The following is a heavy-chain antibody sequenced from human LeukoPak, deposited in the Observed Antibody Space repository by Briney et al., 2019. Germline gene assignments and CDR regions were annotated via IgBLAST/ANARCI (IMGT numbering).Heavy chain of an antibody. CDR1: NYSIATYG. J-gene: IGHJ4*02. Sequence: GASVKVSCKTSNYSIATYGIIWERQAPGQGLEWLGWINSNNGKTHFAQKVQGRVTMTIDTSTNTAHMELRSLNSDDTAVYYCARGGGYDYVWESYRFFDYWGQGTLVTVSS. CDR2: INSNNGKT. V-gene: IGHV1-18*01. D-gene: IGHD3-16*02. CDR3: ARGGGYDYVWESYRFFDY.